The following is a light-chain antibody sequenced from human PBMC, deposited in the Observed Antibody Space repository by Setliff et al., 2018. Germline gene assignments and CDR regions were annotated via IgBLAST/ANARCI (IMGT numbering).Light chain of an antibody. V-gene: IGKV2-30*01. Sequence: DVVMTQSPLSLPVTLGQPASISCRSSQSLVYSDGNTYLNWFQQRPGQSPRRLIYKVSNRDSGVPDRFSGSGSGTDFTLQISRVEAEDVGVYYCMQGTHWPLTVGGGTKVDIK. CDR1: QSLVYSDGNTY. J-gene: IGKJ4*01. CDR3: MQGTHWPLT. CDR2: KVS.